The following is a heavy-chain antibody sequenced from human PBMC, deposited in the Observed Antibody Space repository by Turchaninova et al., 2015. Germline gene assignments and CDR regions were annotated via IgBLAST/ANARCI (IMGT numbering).Heavy chain of an antibody. V-gene: IGHV1-3*01. J-gene: IGHJ4*02. CDR1: GYTFTRYA. CDR2: INAGNGNT. CDR3: ARGVLTGYFFDY. Sequence: QVQLVQSGAEVKKPGASVTVSCKASGYTFTRYAMHWVLQAPGQRREWMGWINAGNGNTKYSQKFTGGVTMTRDTFASTAYMELGSLRSEDTAVYYCARGVLTGYFFDYWGQGTLVTVSS. D-gene: IGHD3-9*01.